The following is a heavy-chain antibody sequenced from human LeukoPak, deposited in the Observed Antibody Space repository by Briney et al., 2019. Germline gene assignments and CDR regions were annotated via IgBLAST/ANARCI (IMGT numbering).Heavy chain of an antibody. D-gene: IGHD1-7*01. CDR1: GGSISSSSYY. V-gene: IGHV4-39*01. CDR3: VQNIPGTIEH. J-gene: IGHJ1*01. CDR2: IYPSGTT. Sequence: SETLSLTCTVSGGSISSSSYYWDWIRQPPGKGLECVGNIYPSGTTYYNPSLKSRVTISIDTSKSQFSLRLSSVTATDTAIYYCVQNIPGTIEHWGQGTLVTVSS.